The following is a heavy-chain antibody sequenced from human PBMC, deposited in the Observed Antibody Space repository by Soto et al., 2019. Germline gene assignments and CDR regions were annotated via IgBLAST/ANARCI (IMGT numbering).Heavy chain of an antibody. D-gene: IGHD3-10*01. J-gene: IGHJ4*02. CDR3: ARDRDHYGSGSSFDY. Sequence: ASVKVSCKASGYTFTGNYMHWVRQAPGQGLEWMGWINPNSGGTNYAQKFQGRATMTRDTSISTAYMELSRLRSDDTAVYYCARDRDHYGSGSSFDYWGQGTLVTVSS. V-gene: IGHV1-2*02. CDR1: GYTFTGNY. CDR2: INPNSGGT.